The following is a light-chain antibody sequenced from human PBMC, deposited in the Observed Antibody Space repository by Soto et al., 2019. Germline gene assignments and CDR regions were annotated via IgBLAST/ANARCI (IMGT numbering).Light chain of an antibody. V-gene: IGKV3-20*01. CDR2: GAS. J-gene: IGKJ1*01. CDR3: QQSGRP. CDR1: QSLTSDY. Sequence: EIVWTQSPGTLSLSPGERATLSCRASQSLTSDYLAWYQQKPGQSPRLLIHGASSRATGIPDGFSGSGSGTDFTLTISRLEPEDSAVYYCQQSGRPFGQGTKVEIK.